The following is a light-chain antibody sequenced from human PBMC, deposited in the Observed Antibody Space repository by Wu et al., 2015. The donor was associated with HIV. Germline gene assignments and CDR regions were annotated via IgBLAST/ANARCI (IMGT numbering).Light chain of an antibody. J-gene: IGKJ5*01. CDR1: QSVTSNY. V-gene: IGKV3-20*01. CDR2: QAS. Sequence: EIVMTQSPATLSVSPGERVTLSCKASQSVTSNYLAWYQHKPGQPPKLLISQASTRAADIPDRFSGTGSGTDFTLTISRLDPEDFAVYFCQQYGSSPITFGPGTRLEVK. CDR3: QQYGSSPIT.